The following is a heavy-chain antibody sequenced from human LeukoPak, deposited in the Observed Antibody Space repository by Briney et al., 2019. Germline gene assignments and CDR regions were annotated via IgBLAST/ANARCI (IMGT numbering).Heavy chain of an antibody. J-gene: IGHJ4*02. V-gene: IGHV4-38-2*02. CDR2: VFRLQTVRT. D-gene: IGHD2-2*01. CDR3: ARGLHAPYLIDS. CDR1: DSCIFSIYY. Sequence: SETLSLTCTVSDSCIFSIYYWAWFRQPPGKGLEWVATVFRLQTVRTFNNPSLESRVTLSLDPSQSRFSLNLTSVTAADTALFCCARGLHAPYLIDSWGQGTLVTVSS.